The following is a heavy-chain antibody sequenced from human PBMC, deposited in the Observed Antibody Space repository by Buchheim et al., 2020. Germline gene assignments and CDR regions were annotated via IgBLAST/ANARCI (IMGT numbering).Heavy chain of an antibody. CDR3: ARDFEFWSGSAFDY. J-gene: IGHJ4*02. D-gene: IGHD3-3*01. V-gene: IGHV3-7*04. CDR2: IKQDGSEK. Sequence: VQLVESGGGLVKPGGSLRLSCAASGFTFSDYSMSWIRQAPGKGLEWVANIKQDGSEKYYVDSVKGRFTISRDNAKNSLYLQMNSLRAEDTAVYYCARDFEFWSGSAFDYWGQGTL. CDR1: GFTFSDYS.